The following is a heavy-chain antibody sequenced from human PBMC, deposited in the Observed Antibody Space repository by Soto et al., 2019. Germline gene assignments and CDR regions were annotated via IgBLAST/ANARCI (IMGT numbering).Heavy chain of an antibody. CDR3: ARAAYGDYVPPRLNWFEP. CDR1: GFTFSAYD. J-gene: IGHJ5*02. D-gene: IGHD4-17*01. CDR2: IGAADDP. Sequence: GGSLRLSCAASGFTFSAYDMHWVRQTTGKGLEWVSAIGAADDPYYLGSVKGRFTISRENAKNSLYLQMNSLRDEDTAVYYCARAAYGDYVPPRLNWFEPWGQGTMVTVSS. V-gene: IGHV3-13*05.